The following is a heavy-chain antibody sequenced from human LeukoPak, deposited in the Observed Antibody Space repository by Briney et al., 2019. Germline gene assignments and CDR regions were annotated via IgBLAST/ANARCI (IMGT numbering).Heavy chain of an antibody. CDR3: ASSGYFYFDD. V-gene: IGHV4-61*08. D-gene: IGHD3-22*01. J-gene: IGHJ4*02. CDR2: IYYTGST. Sequence: SETLSLTCSVSGGSVSSGDHYWTWIRQSPGKGLERIGYIYYTGSTNYNPSLKSRVTISLDTSKNQFSLKLTSVTAADTAVYYCASSGYFYFDDWGQGTLVTVSS. CDR1: GGSVSSGDHY.